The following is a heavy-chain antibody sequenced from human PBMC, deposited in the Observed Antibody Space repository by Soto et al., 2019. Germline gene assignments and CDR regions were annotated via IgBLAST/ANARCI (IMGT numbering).Heavy chain of an antibody. J-gene: IGHJ4*02. CDR3: ARGEASVAVPGTVETIAVAGGDFFDY. V-gene: IGHV3-21*01. CDR1: GFTFSTYN. Sequence: EVQLVESGGGLVKPGGSLRLSCAASGFTFSTYNMNWVRQAPGQGLEWVSSISSSSRFIYYADSLKGRFTISRDNAKNSLYLQMNSLRAEDTAVSYCARGEASVAVPGTVETIAVAGGDFFDYWGPGTLVTVSS. D-gene: IGHD6-13*01. CDR2: ISSSSRFI.